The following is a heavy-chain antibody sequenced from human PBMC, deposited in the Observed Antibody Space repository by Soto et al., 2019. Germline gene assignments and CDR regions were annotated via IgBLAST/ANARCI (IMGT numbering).Heavy chain of an antibody. J-gene: IGHJ4*02. Sequence: EVQLVESGGGLVQPGGSLRLSGAASGFTFSSYWMHWVRQPPGKGLVWVSRINSEGSSTSYADSVKGRFTSSRDNAKNTLYLQMNSLRAEDTAVYYCAPYSGYLVTFDYWGQGTLVTVSS. CDR1: GFTFSSYW. V-gene: IGHV3-74*01. D-gene: IGHD5-12*01. CDR3: APYSGYLVTFDY. CDR2: INSEGSST.